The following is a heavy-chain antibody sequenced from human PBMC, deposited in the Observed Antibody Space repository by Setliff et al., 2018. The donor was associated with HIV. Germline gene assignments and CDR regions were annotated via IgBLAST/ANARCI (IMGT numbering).Heavy chain of an antibody. D-gene: IGHD3-22*01. CDR3: AKEGY. J-gene: IGHJ4*02. CDR1: GFTFGNFW. V-gene: IGHV3-7*03. Sequence: GGSLRLSCAASGFTFGNFWMHWVRQAPGKGLEWVASISPDGSEKYYVDSVRGRFTISRDNAKKSLYLQMSGLRVDDTAVYYCAKEGYWGQGTLVTVSS. CDR2: ISPDGSEK.